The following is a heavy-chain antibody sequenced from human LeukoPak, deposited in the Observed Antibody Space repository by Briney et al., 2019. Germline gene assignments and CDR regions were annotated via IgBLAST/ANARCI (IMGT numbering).Heavy chain of an antibody. D-gene: IGHD3-10*01. CDR3: ARDQGSGSAYTYYGMDV. CDR2: MHYSGNT. J-gene: IGHJ6*02. Sequence: PSETLSLTCTVSGGSISSYYWSWIRQPPGKGLEWIGHMHYSGNTNYNPSLKSRLTISLDTSKNQFSLRLSSATAADTAVYYCARDQGSGSAYTYYGMDVWGQGTTVTVSS. V-gene: IGHV4-59*01. CDR1: GGSISSYY.